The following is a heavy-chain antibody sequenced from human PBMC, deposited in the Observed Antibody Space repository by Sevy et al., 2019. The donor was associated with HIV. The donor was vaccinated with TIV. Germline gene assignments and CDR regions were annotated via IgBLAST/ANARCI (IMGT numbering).Heavy chain of an antibody. J-gene: IGHJ4*02. D-gene: IGHD6-13*01. V-gene: IGHV3-30*18. CDR3: AKESVSWYLDF. CDR2: ISYDGDSK. Sequence: GGSLRLSCAASGFTFSRNGMHWVRQVPGKGLEWVALISYDGDSKNYADSVKGRFTIYRDNSKNTVYLHMNSLRSEDTAVYYCAKESVSWYLDFWGQGTLVTVSS. CDR1: GFTFSRNG.